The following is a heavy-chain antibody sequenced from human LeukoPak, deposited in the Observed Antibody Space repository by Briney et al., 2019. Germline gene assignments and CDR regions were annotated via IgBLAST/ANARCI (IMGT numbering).Heavy chain of an antibody. V-gene: IGHV1-69*05. CDR3: ASSRDGYNYSFDY. CDR2: IIPIFGTA. CDR1: GGTFSSYA. Sequence: GSSVKVSFKASGGTFSSYAISWVRPAPGQGLEWMGGIIPIFGTANYAQKFQGRVTITTDESTSTAYMELSSLRSEDTAVYYCASSRDGYNYSFDYWGQGTLVTVSS. D-gene: IGHD5-24*01. J-gene: IGHJ4*02.